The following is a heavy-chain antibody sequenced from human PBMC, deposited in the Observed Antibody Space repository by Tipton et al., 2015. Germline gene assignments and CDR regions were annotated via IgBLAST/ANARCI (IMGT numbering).Heavy chain of an antibody. Sequence: TLSLTCSVSGGSLTNDNDYWSWIRQAAGKRLEWVGRISTSGNADYSPSLKSRVTISIDTSKNQFSLKLRSVTAADTAVYYCAREAVAGLRFFDYWGQGTLVTVSS. J-gene: IGHJ4*02. V-gene: IGHV4-61*02. CDR3: AREAVAGLRFFDY. D-gene: IGHD6-19*01. CDR2: ISTSGNA. CDR1: GGSLTNDNDY.